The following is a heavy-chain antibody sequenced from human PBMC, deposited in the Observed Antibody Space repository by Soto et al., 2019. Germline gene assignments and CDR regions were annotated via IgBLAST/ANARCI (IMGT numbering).Heavy chain of an antibody. J-gene: IGHJ6*03. Sequence: GASVKVSCKASGGTFSSYAISWVRQAPGQGLEWMGGIIPIFGTANYAQKFQGRVTITADESTSTAYMEMSSLRSEDTAVYYCASYSGNGENYYYYMDVWGKGTTVTVSS. D-gene: IGHD1-1*01. CDR3: ASYSGNGENYYYYMDV. V-gene: IGHV1-69*13. CDR1: GGTFSSYA. CDR2: IIPIFGTA.